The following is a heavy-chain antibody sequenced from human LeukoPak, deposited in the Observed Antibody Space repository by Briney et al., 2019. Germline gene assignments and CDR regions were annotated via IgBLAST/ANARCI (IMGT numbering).Heavy chain of an antibody. CDR3: ARDQGGSWYRYFDY. V-gene: IGHV3-66*01. D-gene: IGHD6-13*01. CDR2: IYSGGST. Sequence: GGSLRLSCAASGFTVSSNYMSWVRQAPGKGLEWVSVIYSGGSTYYADSVRGRFTISRDNSKNTLYLQMNSLRAEDTAVYYCARDQGGSWYRYFDYWGQGTLVTVSS. CDR1: GFTVSSNY. J-gene: IGHJ4*02.